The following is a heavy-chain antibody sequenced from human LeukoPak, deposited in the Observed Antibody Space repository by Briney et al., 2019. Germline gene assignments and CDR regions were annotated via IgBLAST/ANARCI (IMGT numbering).Heavy chain of an antibody. V-gene: IGHV4-59*01. D-gene: IGHD3-22*01. CDR3: ARGGYYYDSSGYYWGLYFDY. CDR2: IYYSGST. J-gene: IGHJ4*02. CDR1: GGSISSYY. Sequence: SETLSLTCTVSGGSISSYYWGWIRQPPGKGLEWIGYIYYSGSTNYNPSLKSRVTISVDTSKNQFSLKLSSVTAADTAVYYCARGGYYYDSSGYYWGLYFDYWGQGTLVTVSS.